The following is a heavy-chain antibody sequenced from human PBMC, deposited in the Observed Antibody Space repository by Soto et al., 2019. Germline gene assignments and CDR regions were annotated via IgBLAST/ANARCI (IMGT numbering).Heavy chain of an antibody. CDR3: ARGRGSGEIDY. D-gene: IGHD3-10*01. CDR2: IGTAGDT. Sequence: EVQLVESGGGLVQPGGSLRLSCAASGFTFSSYDMHWVRQATGKGLEWVSAIGTAGDTYYPGSVKGRFTISRENAKNSLYLQMNSLRAGDTAVYYCARGRGSGEIDYWGQGTLVTVSS. V-gene: IGHV3-13*04. J-gene: IGHJ4*02. CDR1: GFTFSSYD.